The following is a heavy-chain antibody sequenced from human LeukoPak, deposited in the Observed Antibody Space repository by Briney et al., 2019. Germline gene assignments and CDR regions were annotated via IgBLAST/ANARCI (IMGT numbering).Heavy chain of an antibody. V-gene: IGHV4-61*02. CDR2: IYTSGST. CDR1: GGSISSGSYY. CDR3: VRAVIAAAGIFYYFDY. Sequence: SETLSLTCTVSGGSISSGSYYWSWIRQPAGKGLEWIGRIYTSGSTNYNPSLKSRVTISVDTSKNQFSLKLNSVTAADTAVYYCVRAVIAAAGIFYYFDYWGLGTLVTVSS. D-gene: IGHD6-13*01. J-gene: IGHJ4*02.